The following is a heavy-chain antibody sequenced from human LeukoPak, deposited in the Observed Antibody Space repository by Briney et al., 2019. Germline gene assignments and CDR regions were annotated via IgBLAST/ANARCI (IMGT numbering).Heavy chain of an antibody. CDR3: AKVSSSSAY. D-gene: IGHD6-6*01. Sequence: GGSLRLSCAASGSTFSSYAMHWVRQAPGKGLEWVAVISYDGSNKYYADSVKGRFTISRDNSKNTLYLQMNSLRAEDTAVYYCAKVSSSSAYWGQGTLVTVSS. CDR1: GSTFSSYA. CDR2: ISYDGSNK. J-gene: IGHJ4*02. V-gene: IGHV3-30-3*01.